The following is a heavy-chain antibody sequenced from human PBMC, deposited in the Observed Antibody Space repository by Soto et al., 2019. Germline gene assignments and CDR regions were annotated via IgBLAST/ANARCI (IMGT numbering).Heavy chain of an antibody. Sequence: SVKVSCKASGGTLSSYAISWVRQAPGQGLECMGGIIPIFGTANYAQKFQGRVTITADESTSTAYMELSSLRSEDTAVYYCARSDLITIFGVVTMGHDWFDPWGQGTLVTVYS. CDR2: IIPIFGTA. CDR3: ARSDLITIFGVVTMGHDWFDP. D-gene: IGHD3-3*01. CDR1: GGTLSSYA. V-gene: IGHV1-69*13. J-gene: IGHJ5*02.